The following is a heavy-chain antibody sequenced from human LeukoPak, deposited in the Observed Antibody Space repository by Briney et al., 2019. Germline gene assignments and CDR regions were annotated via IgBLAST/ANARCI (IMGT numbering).Heavy chain of an antibody. J-gene: IGHJ6*02. Sequence: ASVKVSCKASGGTFSSYAISWVRQAPGQGLEWMGGIIPIFGTANYAQKFQGRVTITADESTSTAYMELSSLRSEDTAVYYCARDDWSGDYSNYWGDYYYGIDVWGQGTTVTVSS. CDR2: IIPIFGTA. D-gene: IGHD4-11*01. CDR1: GGTFSSYA. CDR3: ARDDWSGDYSNYWGDYYYGIDV. V-gene: IGHV1-69*13.